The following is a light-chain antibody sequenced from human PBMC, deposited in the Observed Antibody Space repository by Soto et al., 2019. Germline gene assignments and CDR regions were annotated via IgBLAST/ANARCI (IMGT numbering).Light chain of an antibody. Sequence: DIQMTQSPSSLSASVGDRVTITCRAGQGISNYLAWYQQIPGNVPQLPISAASTLHLGVPSRFSGSGSGTDFTLTISSLQPEDVATYYCPKYTHVPTFGGGTMVEIK. CDR3: PKYTHVPT. CDR1: QGISNY. CDR2: AAS. J-gene: IGKJ4*01. V-gene: IGKV1-27*01.